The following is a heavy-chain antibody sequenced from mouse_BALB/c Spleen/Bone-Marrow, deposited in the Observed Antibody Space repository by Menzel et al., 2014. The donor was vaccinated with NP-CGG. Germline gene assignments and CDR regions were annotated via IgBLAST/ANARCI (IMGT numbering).Heavy chain of an antibody. CDR2: IDPANGNT. V-gene: IGHV14-3*02. J-gene: IGHJ3*01. D-gene: IGHD1-1*01. CDR3: ARYYYGSSLFAY. Sequence: EVQLQQSGAELVKPGASVKLSCTASGFNIKDTYMYWVKQRPEQGLEWIGRIDPANGNTKYDPKFQDKATITADTSSNTDYLQLSSLTSEDTAVYCCARYYYGSSLFAYWGQGTLVTVSA. CDR1: GFNIKDTY.